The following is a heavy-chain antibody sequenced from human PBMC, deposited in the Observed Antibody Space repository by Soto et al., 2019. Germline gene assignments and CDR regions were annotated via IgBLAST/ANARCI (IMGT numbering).Heavy chain of an antibody. CDR1: GYTFTSYG. J-gene: IGHJ6*02. Sequence: QVQLVQSGAEVKKPGASVKVSCKASGYTFTSYGISWVRQAPGQGLEWMGWISAYNGNTNYAQKLQGRVTMTTDTSTSTAYMELRSLRSDDTAVYYCARVCHCGGDCYLYYYYGMDVWGQGTTVTVSS. CDR2: ISAYNGNT. V-gene: IGHV1-18*01. CDR3: ARVCHCGGDCYLYYYYGMDV. D-gene: IGHD2-21*02.